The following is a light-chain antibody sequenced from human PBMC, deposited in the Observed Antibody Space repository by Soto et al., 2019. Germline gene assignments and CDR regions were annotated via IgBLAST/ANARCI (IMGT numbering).Light chain of an antibody. CDR1: QSINNY. J-gene: IGKJ5*01. V-gene: IGKV1-39*01. CDR2: AAS. CDR3: QQRYSTPIT. Sequence: DIQMTQSPSSLSASVGDRVTITCRASQSINNYLSWYQQKQGKAPKXLMFAASSLESGVPSRFSGTESGTAGTITLSSLQPEDGETYYGQQRYSTPITFGQGTRLEIK.